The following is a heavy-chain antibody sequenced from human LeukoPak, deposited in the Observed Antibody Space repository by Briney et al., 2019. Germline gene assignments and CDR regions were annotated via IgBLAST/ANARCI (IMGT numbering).Heavy chain of an antibody. Sequence: GGSLRLSCAASGFTFSSYSMNWVRQAPGKGLGWVSSISSSSSYIYYADSVKGRFTISRDNAKNSLYLQMNSLRAEDTAVYYCARDSGSNYYDSSGSRYYFDYWGQGTLVTVSS. J-gene: IGHJ4*02. V-gene: IGHV3-21*01. CDR2: ISSSSSYI. D-gene: IGHD3-22*01. CDR3: ARDSGSNYYDSSGSRYYFDY. CDR1: GFTFSSYS.